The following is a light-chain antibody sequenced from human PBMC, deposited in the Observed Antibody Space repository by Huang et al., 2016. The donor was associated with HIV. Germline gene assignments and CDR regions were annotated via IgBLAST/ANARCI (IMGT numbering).Light chain of an antibody. J-gene: IGKJ1*01. Sequence: DIQMTQSPSSLSASIGDRITISCRASQDIDAYLAWYQHKPGKVPNLLIYAASTLQSGVPSQFSGSGSGTNFTLTIGSLQPEDVGSYYCQKYNDVPRTFGHGTKVEIK. CDR2: AAS. V-gene: IGKV1-27*01. CDR1: QDIDAY. CDR3: QKYNDVPRT.